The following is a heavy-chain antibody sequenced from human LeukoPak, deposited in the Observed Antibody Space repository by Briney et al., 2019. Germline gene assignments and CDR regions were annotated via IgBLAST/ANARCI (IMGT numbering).Heavy chain of an antibody. CDR3: ARHGAYCSSTSCYGRWFDP. Sequence: PSETLSLTCAVYGGSFSGYYWSWIRQPPGKGLEWIGEINHSGSTNYNPSLKSRVTISVDTSKNQFSLKLSSVTAADTAVYYYARHGAYCSSTSCYGRWFDPWGQGTLVTVSS. D-gene: IGHD2-2*01. CDR2: INHSGST. J-gene: IGHJ5*02. V-gene: IGHV4-34*01. CDR1: GGSFSGYY.